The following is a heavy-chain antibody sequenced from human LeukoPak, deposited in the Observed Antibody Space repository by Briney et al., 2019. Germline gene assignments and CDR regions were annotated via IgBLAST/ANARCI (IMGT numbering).Heavy chain of an antibody. CDR3: AREGFGSRVYFAY. J-gene: IGHJ4*02. CDR1: GGSFSGYY. CDR2: INHSGST. D-gene: IGHD3-22*01. Sequence: PSETLSLTCAVYGGSFSGYYWSWIRQPPGKGLEWIGEINHSGSTNYNPSLKSRVTISVATSKNQFSRKLSSGTAADTAVYYCAREGFGSRVYFAYWGQGTLVTVSS. V-gene: IGHV4-34*01.